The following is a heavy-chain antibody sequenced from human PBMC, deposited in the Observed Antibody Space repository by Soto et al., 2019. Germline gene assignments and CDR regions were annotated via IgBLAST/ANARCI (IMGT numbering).Heavy chain of an antibody. D-gene: IGHD6-19*01. CDR1: SGPISTSGYY. V-gene: IGHV4-39*02. CDR2: ISYSGST. J-gene: IGHJ4*02. CDR3: ARRGSRLSVAVAAFDY. Sequence: PSETLSLTCSVSSGPISTSGYYWGWIRQPPGTGLEWIGGISYSGSTYYNPSLKNRLTISVDTSKNHFSLKLTSVTAADTAVYFCARRGSRLSVAVAAFDYWSQGTLVTVS.